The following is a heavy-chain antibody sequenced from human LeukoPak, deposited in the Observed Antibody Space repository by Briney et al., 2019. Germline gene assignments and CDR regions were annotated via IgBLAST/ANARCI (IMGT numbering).Heavy chain of an antibody. J-gene: IGHJ5*02. Sequence: ASVKVSCKASGGTFSSYAISWVRQAPGQGLEWMGGIIPIFGTANYAQKFQGRVTITTDESTSTAYMELSSLRSEDTAVYYCARGSVVPAATYYNWFDPWSQGTLVTVSS. CDR2: IIPIFGTA. CDR1: GGTFSSYA. CDR3: ARGSVVPAATYYNWFDP. V-gene: IGHV1-69*05. D-gene: IGHD2-2*01.